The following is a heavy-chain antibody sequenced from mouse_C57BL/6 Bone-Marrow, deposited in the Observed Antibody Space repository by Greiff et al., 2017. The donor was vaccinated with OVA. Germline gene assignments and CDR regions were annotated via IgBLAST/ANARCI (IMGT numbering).Heavy chain of an antibody. D-gene: IGHD2-2*01. CDR3: ASATMVTGGSCWYFDV. CDR2: INPNNGGT. CDR1: GYTFTDYY. J-gene: IGHJ1*03. Sequence: EVQLQQSGPELVKPGASVKISCKASGYTFTDYYMNWVKQSHGKSLEWIGDINPNNGGTSYNQKFKGKATLTVDKSSSTAYMELRSLTSEDSAVYYCASATMVTGGSCWYFDVWGTGTTVTVSS. V-gene: IGHV1-26*01.